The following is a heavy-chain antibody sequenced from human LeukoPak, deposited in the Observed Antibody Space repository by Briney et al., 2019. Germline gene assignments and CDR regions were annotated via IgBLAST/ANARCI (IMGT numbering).Heavy chain of an antibody. V-gene: IGHV1-18*01. Sequence: ASVKVSCKASGYTFTSYGISWVRQAPGQGLEWMGWISAYNGNTNYAQKLQGRVTMTTDTSTSTAYTELRSLRSDDTAVYYCVRARRYFDWWILYGMDVWGQGTTVTVSS. D-gene: IGHD3-9*01. CDR3: VRARRYFDWWILYGMDV. J-gene: IGHJ6*02. CDR1: GYTFTSYG. CDR2: ISAYNGNT.